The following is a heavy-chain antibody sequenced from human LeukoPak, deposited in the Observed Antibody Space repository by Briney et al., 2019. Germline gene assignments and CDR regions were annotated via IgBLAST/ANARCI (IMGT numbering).Heavy chain of an antibody. V-gene: IGHV3-11*03. Sequence: GGSLRLSCAASGFTFSDYDMSWSRQAPGRGLESVSYISTSSEYIRDADSVKGRFTISRDNAKNSLYLQMNSLGAEDTAIYYCARHGNFYFDLWGRGSLVTVSS. CDR2: ISTSSEYI. D-gene: IGHD1-7*01. J-gene: IGHJ2*01. CDR1: GFTFSDYD. CDR3: ARHGNFYFDL.